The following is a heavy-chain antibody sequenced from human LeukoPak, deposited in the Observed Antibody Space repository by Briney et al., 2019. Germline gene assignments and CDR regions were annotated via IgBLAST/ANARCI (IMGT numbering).Heavy chain of an antibody. J-gene: IGHJ5*02. CDR1: GYTFTGYY. CDR2: INPNSGDT. D-gene: IGHD4-17*01. V-gene: IGHV1-2*04. CDR3: ARGGDGDYAYWFDP. Sequence: ASVKVSCKASGYTFTGYYMHWVRQAPGQGLEWMGWINPNSGDTNYAQRFQGWVTMTRDTSISTAYMELSRLRSDDTAVYYCARGGDGDYAYWFDPRGQGTLVTVSS.